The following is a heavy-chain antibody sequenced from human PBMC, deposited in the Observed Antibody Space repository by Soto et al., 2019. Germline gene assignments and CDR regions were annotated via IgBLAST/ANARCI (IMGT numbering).Heavy chain of an antibody. V-gene: IGHV3-30-3*01. CDR3: GRGGGGYYYYGMDV. CDR1: GFTFSGYA. Sequence: QVQLVESGGGVVQPGRSLRLSCVASGFTFSGYAMHWVRQAPGKGLEWVTVISYDGSSEYYADSVKGRFTISRDSSKNTVYLQMNSLRAEDTAVYYCGRGGGGYYYYGMDVWGQGTTVTVSS. D-gene: IGHD3-16*01. CDR2: ISYDGSSE. J-gene: IGHJ6*02.